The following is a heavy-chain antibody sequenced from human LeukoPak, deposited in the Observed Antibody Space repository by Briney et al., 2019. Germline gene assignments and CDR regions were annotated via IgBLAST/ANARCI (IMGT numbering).Heavy chain of an antibody. V-gene: IGHV3-53*01. CDR1: GFTVSGTY. CDR3: ARVKRYYDSSGYYYVQYYFDY. Sequence: GGSLRLSCAASGFTVSGTYMSWVRQAPGKGLEWVSVIYSGGKTYYADSVKGRFTISRDNAKNSLYLQMNSLRAEDTAVYYCARVKRYYDSSGYYYVQYYFDYWGQGTLVTVSS. CDR2: IYSGGKT. J-gene: IGHJ4*02. D-gene: IGHD3-22*01.